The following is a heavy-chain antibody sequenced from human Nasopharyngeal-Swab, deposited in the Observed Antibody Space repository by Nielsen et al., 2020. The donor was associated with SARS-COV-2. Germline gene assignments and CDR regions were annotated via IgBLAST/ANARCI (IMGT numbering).Heavy chain of an antibody. CDR1: GGSISSGGYF. CDR2: IYYSGCT. Sequence: SETLSLTCTVSGGSISSGGYFWSWIRQHPGKGLEWIGYIYYSGCTYYNPSLKSRVTISVDTSKNQFSLKLSSVTAADSAVYYGARGGFYFDYWGQGTLVTVSS. J-gene: IGHJ4*02. D-gene: IGHD3-16*01. V-gene: IGHV4-31*03. CDR3: ARGGFYFDY.